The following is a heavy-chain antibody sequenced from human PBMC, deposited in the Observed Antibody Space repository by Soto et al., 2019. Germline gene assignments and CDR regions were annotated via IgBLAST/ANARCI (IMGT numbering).Heavy chain of an antibody. CDR1: GYTFTSYG. V-gene: IGHV1-18*01. Sequence: ASVKVSCKASGYTFTSYGISWVRQAPGQGLEWMGWISAYNGNTNYAQKLQGRVTMTTDTSTSKGYMELRSLRSDDTAVYYCAREYCSSTSCYYYYYYMDVWGKGTTVTVSS. CDR2: ISAYNGNT. CDR3: AREYCSSTSCYYYYYYMDV. D-gene: IGHD2-2*01. J-gene: IGHJ6*03.